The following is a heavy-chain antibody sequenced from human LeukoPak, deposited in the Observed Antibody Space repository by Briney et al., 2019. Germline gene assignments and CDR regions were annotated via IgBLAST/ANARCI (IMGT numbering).Heavy chain of an antibody. CDR1: GFTFSNHW. J-gene: IGHJ4*01. CDR2: IDGGGSTT. Sequence: GGSLRLSCAASGFTFSNHWMHWVRQVPGKGLVWVSRIDGGGSTTNYADPVEGRFSISRDNAKSTLYLQMNSLRAEDTAVYYCARGPGSSGGAYVGDYWGHGTLVTVSS. CDR3: ARGPGSSGGAYVGDY. D-gene: IGHD3-22*01. V-gene: IGHV3-74*01.